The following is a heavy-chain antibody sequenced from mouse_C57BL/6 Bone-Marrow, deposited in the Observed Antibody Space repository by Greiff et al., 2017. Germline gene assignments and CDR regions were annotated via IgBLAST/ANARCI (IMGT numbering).Heavy chain of an antibody. J-gene: IGHJ1*03. V-gene: IGHV3-1*01. Sequence: EVKLQESGPGMVKPSQSLSLTCTVTGYSITSGYDWHWIRHFPGNKLEWMGYISYSGSTNYNPSLKSRISITHDTSKNHFFLKLNSVTTEDTATYYCARRDWDEGYWYFDVWGTGTTVTVSS. CDR1: GYSITSGYD. CDR2: ISYSGST. CDR3: ARRDWDEGYWYFDV. D-gene: IGHD4-1*01.